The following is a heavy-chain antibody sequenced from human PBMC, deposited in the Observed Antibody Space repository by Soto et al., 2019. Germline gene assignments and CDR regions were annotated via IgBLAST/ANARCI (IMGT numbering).Heavy chain of an antibody. CDR1: GGTFDIYG. Sequence: QVQLVQSGAEVKKPGSSVKVSCKASGGTFDIYGFNWARQAPGQGLEWMGTIIPIFGTADYAQKFEGRVSITADKYTSTAYMELRSLTSEDTAMDYCARGGIHYYDSSGHAFDYWGQGTLITVSS. D-gene: IGHD3-22*01. V-gene: IGHV1-69*06. CDR2: IIPIFGTA. CDR3: ARGGIHYYDSSGHAFDY. J-gene: IGHJ4*02.